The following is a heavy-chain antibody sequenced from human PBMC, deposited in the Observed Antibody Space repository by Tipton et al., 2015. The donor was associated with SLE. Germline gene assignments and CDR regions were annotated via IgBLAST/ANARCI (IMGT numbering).Heavy chain of an antibody. CDR3: ARDGSTMDWFDP. J-gene: IGHJ5*02. D-gene: IGHD5/OR15-5a*01. Sequence: QVQLVQSGAEVKKPGASVRVSCKASGYTFTTYGISWGRQAPGKGLEGMGWISTYNGNTNYAQKLQGRVTMTSDTSTSTAYMELRSLRSDDTAVYYCARDGSTMDWFDPWGQGTLVTVSS. CDR2: ISTYNGNT. V-gene: IGHV1-18*01. CDR1: GYTFTTYG.